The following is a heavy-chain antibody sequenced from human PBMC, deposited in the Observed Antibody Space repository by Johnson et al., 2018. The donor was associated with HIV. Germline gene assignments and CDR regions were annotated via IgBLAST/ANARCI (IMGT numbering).Heavy chain of an antibody. J-gene: IGHJ3*01. V-gene: IGHV3-66*01. Sequence: VQLVESGGGLVQPGGSLRLSCAASGFSFDSHAINWVRQAPGKGLEWVSVIYSGGSTHYADSVKGRFTISRDNSKNTVYLQMNSLRAEDTAVYYCAKWWFRELLPNAFDLWGQGTMVTVSS. D-gene: IGHD3-10*01. CDR1: GFSFDSHA. CDR3: AKWWFRELLPNAFDL. CDR2: IYSGGST.